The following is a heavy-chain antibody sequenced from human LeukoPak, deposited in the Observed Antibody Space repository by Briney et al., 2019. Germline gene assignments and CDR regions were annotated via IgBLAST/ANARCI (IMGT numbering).Heavy chain of an antibody. CDR2: ISSSGSTI. J-gene: IGHJ6*03. D-gene: IGHD3-3*01. CDR1: GFTFSDYY. Sequence: GGSLRLSCAASGFTFSDYYMSWMRQAPGKGLEGVSYISSSGSTIYYADSVKGRFTISRDNAKNSLYLQMNSLRAEDTAVYYCAREVESRYEFWSGPGYYYMDVWGKGTTVTVSS. V-gene: IGHV3-11*01. CDR3: AREVESRYEFWSGPGYYYMDV.